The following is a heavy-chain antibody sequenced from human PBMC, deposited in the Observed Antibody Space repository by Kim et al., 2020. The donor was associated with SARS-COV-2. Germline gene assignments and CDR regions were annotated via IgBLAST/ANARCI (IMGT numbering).Heavy chain of an antibody. CDR3: ARGPNYSPFDY. V-gene: IGHV3-48*03. Sequence: IGTPIYYKVTVRGRFTISRDNDKNSLFLQMNSLRAEDTAVYYCARGPNYSPFDYWGQGTLVTVSS. D-gene: IGHD4-4*01. CDR2: IGTPI. J-gene: IGHJ4*02.